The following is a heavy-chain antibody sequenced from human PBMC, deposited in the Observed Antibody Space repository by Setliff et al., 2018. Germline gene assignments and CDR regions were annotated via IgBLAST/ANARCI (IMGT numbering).Heavy chain of an antibody. J-gene: IGHJ5*02. Sequence: PGGSLRLSCAASGFTFSNYEMNWVRQAPGKGLEWVSYINSGGSLIYYADSVKGRFTISRDNAKSSLYLQMNSLRAEDTAVCYCARDLIRGAPNWFDPWGQGTLVTVSS. CDR2: INSGGSLI. CDR3: ARDLIRGAPNWFDP. V-gene: IGHV3-48*03. D-gene: IGHD3-10*01. CDR1: GFTFSNYE.